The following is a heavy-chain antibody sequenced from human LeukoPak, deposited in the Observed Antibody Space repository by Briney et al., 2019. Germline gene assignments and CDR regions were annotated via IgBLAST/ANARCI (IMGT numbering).Heavy chain of an antibody. CDR1: GGSISSYY. D-gene: IGHD6-13*01. J-gene: IGHJ6*02. CDR3: AGINSSSLNYGMDV. CDR2: IYYSGST. Sequence: SETLSLTCTVSGGSISSYYWNWIRQPPGKGLEWIGYIYYSGSTDFNPSLKSRVTISVDTSKNQFSLKLSSVTAADTAVYYCAGINSSSLNYGMDVWGQGTTVTVS. V-gene: IGHV4-59*01.